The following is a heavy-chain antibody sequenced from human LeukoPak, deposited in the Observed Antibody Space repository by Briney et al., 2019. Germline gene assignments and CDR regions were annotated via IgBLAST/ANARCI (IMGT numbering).Heavy chain of an antibody. CDR3: ERMSKGRYFDYIFDY. D-gene: IGHD3-9*01. J-gene: IGHJ4*02. Sequence: PSETLSLTCTVSGGSSDSVSSRTYYWGWIRQPPGKGPEWMGTIYSTGRTYYNPSLKSRVTMSVDTSKNQFSLKVSSVTAADTAVYYCERMSKGRYFDYIFDYWGQGTLVTVSS. CDR1: GGSSDSVSSRTYY. CDR2: IYSTGRT. V-gene: IGHV4-39*01.